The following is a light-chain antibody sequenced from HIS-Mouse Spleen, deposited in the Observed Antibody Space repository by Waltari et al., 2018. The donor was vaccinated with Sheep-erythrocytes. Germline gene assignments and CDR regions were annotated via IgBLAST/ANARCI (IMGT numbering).Light chain of an antibody. CDR3: CSYAGSSTPWV. CDR1: SSDVGSYNL. CDR2: EGS. Sequence: QSALTQPASVSGSPGQSITIPCTGTSSDVGSYNLVSWYQQHPGKAPKLMIYEGSKRPSVVSNRFSRSKSGNTASLTISGLQAEDEADYYCCSYAGSSTPWVFGGGTKLTVL. J-gene: IGLJ3*02. V-gene: IGLV2-23*01.